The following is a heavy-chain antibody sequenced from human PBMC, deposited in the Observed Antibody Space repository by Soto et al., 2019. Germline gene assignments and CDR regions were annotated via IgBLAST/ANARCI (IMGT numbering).Heavy chain of an antibody. Sequence: ASVKVSCKASGYTFSGYYIHWLRQPPVQGLEWMGWINPNSGGTNYAQKFQGRVTVTRDTPTSTAYMELSRLTSDDTAVYYCARSLTEGYCTITGCYTRPLYGMDVWGQGTTVTVSS. CDR3: ARSLTEGYCTITGCYTRPLYGMDV. CDR1: GYTFSGYY. CDR2: INPNSGGT. J-gene: IGHJ6*02. V-gene: IGHV1-2*02. D-gene: IGHD2-2*02.